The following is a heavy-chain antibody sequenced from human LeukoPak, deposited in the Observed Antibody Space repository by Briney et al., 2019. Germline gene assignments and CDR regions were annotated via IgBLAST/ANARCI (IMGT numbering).Heavy chain of an antibody. CDR2: ISGSGGST. D-gene: IGHD1-26*01. CDR1: GFTFSSYA. CDR3: AKNREGGSTCLDC. V-gene: IGHV3-23*01. Sequence: PGGSLKLSCAASGFTFSSYAMRWVRQAPGKGLEWVSVISGSGGSTNYARSVKGRFTISRDNSENTLYLQMNSLRAEDTAVYYCAKNREGGSTCLDCWGQGTMVTVSS. J-gene: IGHJ4*02.